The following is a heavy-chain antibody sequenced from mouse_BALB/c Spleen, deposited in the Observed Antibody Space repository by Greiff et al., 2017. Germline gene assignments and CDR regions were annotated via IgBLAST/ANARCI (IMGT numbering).Heavy chain of an antibody. Sequence: QVQLQQSGAELAKPGASVKMSCKASGYTFTSYWMHWVKQRPGQGLEWIGYINPSTGYTEYNQKFKDKATLTADKSSSTAYMQLSSLTSEDSAVYYGLYYGNDEAMDYWGQGTSVTVSS. V-gene: IGHV1-7*01. D-gene: IGHD2-2*01. J-gene: IGHJ4*01. CDR3: LYYGNDEAMDY. CDR1: GYTFTSYW. CDR2: INPSTGYT.